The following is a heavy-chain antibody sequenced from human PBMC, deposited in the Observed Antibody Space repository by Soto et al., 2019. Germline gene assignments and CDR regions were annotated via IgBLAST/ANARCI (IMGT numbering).Heavy chain of an antibody. Sequence: GGSLRVSCAASGFIFSSYGMHWGRQAPGKGLEWVAVIWYDGSNKYYADSVKGRFTISRDNSKNTLYLQMNSLRAEDTAVYYCAGTGYSSSWPYYFDYCGQGTLVTVSS. CDR1: GFIFSSYG. V-gene: IGHV3-33*01. J-gene: IGHJ4*02. CDR2: IWYDGSNK. D-gene: IGHD6-13*01. CDR3: AGTGYSSSWPYYFDY.